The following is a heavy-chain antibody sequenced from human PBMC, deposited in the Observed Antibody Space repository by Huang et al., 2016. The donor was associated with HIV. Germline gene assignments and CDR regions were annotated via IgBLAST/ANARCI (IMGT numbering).Heavy chain of an antibody. CDR2: ITHSGST. CDR3: ARAPHYGSGSYYY. Sequence: QVQLHQWGAGLLKPSETLSLTCAVYGGFFSGYYWSWIRQPPGRGLEWIGEITHSGSTNYNPSLKSRVTISEETSKNQFSLKLSSVTAADTAVYYCARAPHYGSGSYYYWGQGTLVTVSS. V-gene: IGHV4-34*01. D-gene: IGHD3-10*01. CDR1: GGFFSGYY. J-gene: IGHJ4*02.